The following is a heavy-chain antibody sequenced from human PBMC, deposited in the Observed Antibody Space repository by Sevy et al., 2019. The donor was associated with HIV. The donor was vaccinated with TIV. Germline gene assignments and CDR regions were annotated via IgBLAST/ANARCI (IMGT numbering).Heavy chain of an antibody. Sequence: ASVKVSCKASGYTFTSYGISWVRQAPGQGLEWMGWISAYNGNTNYAQKLQGRVTMTTDTSTSTAYGELRSLRSDDTAVYYCARVPYSSGWYWYYYYGMDVWGQRTTVTVSS. CDR3: ARVPYSSGWYWYYYYGMDV. V-gene: IGHV1-18*01. J-gene: IGHJ6*02. CDR2: ISAYNGNT. CDR1: GYTFTSYG. D-gene: IGHD6-19*01.